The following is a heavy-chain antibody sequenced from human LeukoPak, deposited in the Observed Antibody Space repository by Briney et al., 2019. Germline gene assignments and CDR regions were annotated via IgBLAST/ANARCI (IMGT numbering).Heavy chain of an antibody. CDR3: AKEPWIQLWLSYFDY. J-gene: IGHJ4*02. Sequence: GGSLRLSCAASGSTVSSNDMSWVRQAPGKGLEWVSVIYSGGSTYYADSVKGRFTTSRDNSKNTLYLQMNSLRAEDTAVYYCAKEPWIQLWLSYFDYWGQGTLVTVSS. V-gene: IGHV3-53*05. CDR2: IYSGGST. D-gene: IGHD5-18*01. CDR1: GSTVSSND.